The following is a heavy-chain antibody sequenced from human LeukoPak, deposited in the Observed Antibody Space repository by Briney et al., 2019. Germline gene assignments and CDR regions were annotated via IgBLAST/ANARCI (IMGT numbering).Heavy chain of an antibody. Sequence: SETLSLTCAVYGGSFSGYYWSWIRQPPGKGLEWIGEINHSGSTNYNPSLKSRVTISVDTSKKQFFLRLGSVTAADTAVYYCAMSFYDISDYSLSGAFDIWGQGTMVTVSS. V-gene: IGHV4-34*01. CDR1: GGSFSGYY. CDR2: INHSGST. D-gene: IGHD3-22*01. J-gene: IGHJ3*02. CDR3: AMSFYDISDYSLSGAFDI.